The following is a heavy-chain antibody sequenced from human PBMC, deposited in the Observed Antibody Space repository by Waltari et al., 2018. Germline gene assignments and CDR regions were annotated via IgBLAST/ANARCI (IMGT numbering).Heavy chain of an antibody. CDR3: ARDGGLLRPFDL. CDR1: GGSVRSYF. V-gene: IGHV4-4*07. CDR2: IYPSGST. Sequence: QVQLQESGPGLVKPSETLSLTCTVYGGSVRSYFCGWLRQPAGKGLEWIGRIYPSGSTNYNSSLKSRVTISVDKSKNQFSLKLTSVTAADAAVYFCARDGGLLRPFDLWGRGTLVTVSS. D-gene: IGHD3-22*01. J-gene: IGHJ2*01.